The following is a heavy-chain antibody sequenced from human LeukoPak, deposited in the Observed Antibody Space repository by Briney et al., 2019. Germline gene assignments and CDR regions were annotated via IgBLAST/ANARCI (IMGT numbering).Heavy chain of an antibody. D-gene: IGHD6-19*01. J-gene: IGHJ4*02. CDR3: VRGFDYSSGWFDY. Sequence: GGSLRLSCAASGFTFSSYWMSWVRQAPGKGLEWVANIEQDGSGRYYVDSVKGRFTISRDNPKNSLYLQMNSLRAEDTAVYYCVRGFDYSSGWFDYWGQGTLVTVPS. CDR2: IEQDGSGR. CDR1: GFTFSSYW. V-gene: IGHV3-7*03.